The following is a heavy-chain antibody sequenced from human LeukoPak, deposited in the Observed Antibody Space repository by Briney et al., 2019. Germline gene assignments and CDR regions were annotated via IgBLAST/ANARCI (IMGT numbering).Heavy chain of an antibody. J-gene: IGHJ6*03. CDR2: INWNGGTT. V-gene: IGHV3-20*03. D-gene: IGHD5-12*01. CDR3: ARGYSGYGGYYYYYMDV. CDR1: GFTFDDYG. Sequence: GGSLRLSFAASGFTFDDYGMTWVRQAPGKGLEWVSGINWNGGTTGYADSVKGRFTISRDNAKNSLHLQMNSLRAEDTALYYCARGYSGYGGYYYYYMDVWGKGTTVTVSS.